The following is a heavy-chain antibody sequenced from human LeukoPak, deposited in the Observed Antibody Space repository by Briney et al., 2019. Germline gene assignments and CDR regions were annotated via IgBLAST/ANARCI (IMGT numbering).Heavy chain of an antibody. CDR1: GGSISSYY. Sequence: PSETLSLTCTVSGGSISSYYWSWIRQPPGKGLEWIGYIYYSGSTNYNPSLKSRVTISVDTSKNQFSLKLSSVTAADTAVYYCARGSAHIVVVTAIRPPRYYFDYWGQGTLVTVSS. V-gene: IGHV4-59*08. D-gene: IGHD2-21*02. CDR3: ARGSAHIVVVTAIRPPRYYFDY. J-gene: IGHJ4*02. CDR2: IYYSGST.